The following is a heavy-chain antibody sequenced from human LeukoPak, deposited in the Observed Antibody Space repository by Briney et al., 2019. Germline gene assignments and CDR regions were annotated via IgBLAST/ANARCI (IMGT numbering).Heavy chain of an antibody. V-gene: IGHV3-23*01. D-gene: IGHD2-15*01. J-gene: IGHJ3*02. CDR1: GFTFSSYA. CDR2: ISGRGGST. CDR3: TKDQVWYPGRLDSDAFDI. Sequence: GGSLRLSCAASGFTFSSYAMSWVRQAPGKGLEWVSAISGRGGSTYYADSVKGRFTISRDNSKNTLYLQMNSLRAEDTAVYYCTKDQVWYPGRLDSDAFDIWGQGTMVTVST.